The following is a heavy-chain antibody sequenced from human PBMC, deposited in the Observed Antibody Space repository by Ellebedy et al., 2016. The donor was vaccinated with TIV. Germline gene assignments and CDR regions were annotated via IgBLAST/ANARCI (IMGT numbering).Heavy chain of an antibody. V-gene: IGHV3-53*01. CDR2: IYSGGST. D-gene: IGHD2-2*02. CDR1: GFTVSSNY. J-gene: IGHJ6*02. CDR3: ARGTLIPLYYYGMDV. Sequence: GESLKISXAASGFTVSSNYMSWVRQAPGKGLEWVSVIYSGGSTYYADSVKGRFTISRDNSKNTLYLQMNSLRAEDTAVYYCARGTLIPLYYYGMDVWGQGTTVTVSS.